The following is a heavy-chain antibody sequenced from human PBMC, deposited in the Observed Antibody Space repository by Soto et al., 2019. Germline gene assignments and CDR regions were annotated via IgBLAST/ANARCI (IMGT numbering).Heavy chain of an antibody. J-gene: IGHJ3*02. D-gene: IGHD2-2*01. CDR2: ISHSGST. V-gene: IGHV4-34*01. CDR1: GGSFSGYY. CDR3: ARGECSSIYCFTRWALDI. Sequence: QVQLQQWGAGLLKPSETLSLSCAVYGGSFSGYYWTWIRQTPGKGLAWIGEISHSGSTNYKPSLKSRVTMSADPSKSQFSLNLTSVTAADAGVYYCARGECSSIYCFTRWALDIWGQGTVVSVSS.